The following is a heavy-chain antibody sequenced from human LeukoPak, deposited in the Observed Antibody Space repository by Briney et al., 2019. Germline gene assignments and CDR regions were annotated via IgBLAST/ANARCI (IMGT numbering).Heavy chain of an antibody. Sequence: ASVKVPCKASGYTFTGYYMHWVRQAPGQGLEWMGWINPNSGGTNYAQKFQGRVTMTRDTSISTAYMELSRLRSDDTAVYYCARDRISRHYEALGYYYYGMDVWGQGTTVTVSS. J-gene: IGHJ6*02. CDR3: ARDRISRHYEALGYYYYGMDV. CDR1: GYTFTGYY. CDR2: INPNSGGT. V-gene: IGHV1-2*02. D-gene: IGHD2-15*01.